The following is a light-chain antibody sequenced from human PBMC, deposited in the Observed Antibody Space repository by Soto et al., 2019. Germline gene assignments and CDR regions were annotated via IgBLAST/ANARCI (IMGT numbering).Light chain of an antibody. CDR3: AAWDDSLSGRGV. CDR2: KNN. CDR1: SSNIGTYH. J-gene: IGLJ2*01. V-gene: IGLV1-47*01. Sequence: QAVVTQPPSASGTPGQGVTISCSGSSSNIGTYHVYWYQQLPGTAPKLLIYKNNQRPSGVPDRFSGSKSDTLASLVIGGLRPEDEADYYCAAWDDSLSGRGVFGGGTKLTVL.